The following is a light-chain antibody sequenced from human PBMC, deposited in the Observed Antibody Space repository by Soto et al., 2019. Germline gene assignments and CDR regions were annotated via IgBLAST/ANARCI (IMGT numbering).Light chain of an antibody. CDR2: YDA. CDR3: QVWDSSIDLVI. Sequence: SYELTQPPSVSVAPGQAASITCGGNNIGIKSVHCYQQKPGQAPVLVIYYDADRPSGIPERFSGSKSENTATLTISRVEAGDEADYYCQVWDSSIDLVIFGGGTKLTVL. J-gene: IGLJ2*01. V-gene: IGLV3-21*04. CDR1: NIGIKS.